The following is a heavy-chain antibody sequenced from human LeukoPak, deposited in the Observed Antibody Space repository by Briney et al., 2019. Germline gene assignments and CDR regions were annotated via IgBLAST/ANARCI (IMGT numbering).Heavy chain of an antibody. J-gene: IGHJ4*02. CDR2: MNPNSGNT. Sequence: ASVKVSCKASGYTFTSYDINWVGQATGQGLDGMGWMNPNSGNTGYAQKFQGRVTMTRNTSISTAYMELSSLRSEDTAVYYCARGTADAAMVNNYWGQGTLVTVSS. V-gene: IGHV1-8*01. CDR3: ARGTADAAMVNNY. D-gene: IGHD5-18*01. CDR1: GYTFTSYD.